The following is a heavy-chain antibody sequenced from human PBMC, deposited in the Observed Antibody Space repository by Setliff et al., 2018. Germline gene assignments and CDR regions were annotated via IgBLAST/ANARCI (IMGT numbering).Heavy chain of an antibody. Sequence: KASETLSLTCTVSGGSISSDYWSWIRQPPGKGLEWIGYIYYSGSTNYNPSLKSRVTISVDTSKKQLSLKLSSVTAADTAVYYCARSLDCTGGSCYPNDAFDIWGQGTMVTVSS. V-gene: IGHV4-59*01. D-gene: IGHD2-15*01. CDR3: ARSLDCTGGSCYPNDAFDI. CDR2: IYYSGST. J-gene: IGHJ3*02. CDR1: GGSISSDY.